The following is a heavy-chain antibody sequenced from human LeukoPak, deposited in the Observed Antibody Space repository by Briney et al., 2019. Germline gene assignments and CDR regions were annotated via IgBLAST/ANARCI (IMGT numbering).Heavy chain of an antibody. CDR3: AKETARPAGVFEY. CDR1: GFTFSTYA. D-gene: IGHD1-14*01. CDR2: ISGIGGKT. V-gene: IGHV3-23*01. Sequence: GGSLRFSCAASGFTFSTYAMSWVRQAPGKGLEWVSAISGIGGKTYYADSVKGRFTISRDNTKNTLYLQMNSLRAEDTAVYYCAKETARPAGVFEYWGQGTRVTVSS. J-gene: IGHJ4*02.